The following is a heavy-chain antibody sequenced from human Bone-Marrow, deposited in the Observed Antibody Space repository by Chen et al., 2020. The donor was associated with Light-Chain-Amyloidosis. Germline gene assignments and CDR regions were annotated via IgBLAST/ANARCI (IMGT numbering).Heavy chain of an antibody. Sequence: EVQLVESGGGLVQPGGSLRLSCAASGFTFNDYWMHWVRQVPGKGLVWVARIKSDGSATNYADSVKGRFTVSRDNAKNTLYLQMNSLRAEDTAVYYCARDRGYSGSYGAGMDVWGQGTTVTVSS. CDR2: IKSDGSAT. D-gene: IGHD1-26*01. V-gene: IGHV3-74*01. CDR3: ARDRGYSGSYGAGMDV. J-gene: IGHJ6*02. CDR1: GFTFNDYW.